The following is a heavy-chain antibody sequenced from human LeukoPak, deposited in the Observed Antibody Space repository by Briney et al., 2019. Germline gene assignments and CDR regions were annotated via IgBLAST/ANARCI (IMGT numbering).Heavy chain of an antibody. D-gene: IGHD5-18*01. CDR2: IYYSGST. Sequence: SSETLSLTCTVSGGSISSSSYYWGWIRQPPGKGLEWIGSIYYSGSTYYNPSLKSRVTISVDTSKNQFSLKLSSVTAADTAVYYCARSSGHSYGDFDYWGQGNLVTVSS. V-gene: IGHV4-39*07. J-gene: IGHJ4*02. CDR1: GGSISSSSYY. CDR3: ARSSGHSYGDFDY.